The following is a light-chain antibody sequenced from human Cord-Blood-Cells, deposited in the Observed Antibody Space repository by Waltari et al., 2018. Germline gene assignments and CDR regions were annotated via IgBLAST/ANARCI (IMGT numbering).Light chain of an antibody. Sequence: QSALTQPHSVSGSPGQSVTISCPGTSSDVGGYNYVSWYQQHPGKAPKLMIYDVRKRPSGVPERFSGSKSGNTASLTISGLQAEDEADYYCCSYAGSFVVFGGGTKLTVL. J-gene: IGLJ2*01. CDR3: CSYAGSFVV. CDR2: DVR. CDR1: SSDVGGYNY. V-gene: IGLV2-11*01.